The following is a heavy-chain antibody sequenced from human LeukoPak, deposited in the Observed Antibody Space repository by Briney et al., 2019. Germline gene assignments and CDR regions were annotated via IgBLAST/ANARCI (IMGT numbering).Heavy chain of an antibody. D-gene: IGHD5-12*01. CDR1: GYSLTNYY. CDR3: ARGAPTTRIGAGRFDY. V-gene: IGHV1-46*01. CDR2: INPSGGST. J-gene: IGHJ4*02. Sequence: ASVKVSCEAFGYSLTNYYVHWVRQAPGQGLEWMGEINPSGGSTSYAQKFQGRITVTRDTYTNTVYMDLSSLRSEDTATYYCARGAPTTRIGAGRFDYWGQGSLLTVAA.